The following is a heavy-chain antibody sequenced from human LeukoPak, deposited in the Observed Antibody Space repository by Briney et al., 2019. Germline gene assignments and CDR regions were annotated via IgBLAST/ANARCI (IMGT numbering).Heavy chain of an antibody. V-gene: IGHV1-2*06. CDR1: GYTFTGYY. J-gene: IGHJ3*02. Sequence: GASVKVSCKASGYTFTGYYMHWVRQAPGQGLEWMGRINPNSGGTNYAQKFQGRVTMTRDTSISTAYMELSRLRSDDTAVYYCAQLITYYYDCSGYYGNAFDIWGQGTMVTVSS. CDR2: INPNSGGT. CDR3: AQLITYYYDCSGYYGNAFDI. D-gene: IGHD3-22*01.